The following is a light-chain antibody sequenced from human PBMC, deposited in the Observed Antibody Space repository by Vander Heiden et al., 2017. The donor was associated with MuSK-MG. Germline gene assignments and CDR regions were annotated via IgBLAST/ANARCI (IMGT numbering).Light chain of an antibody. CDR1: QSVSSSY. CDR2: DAS. V-gene: IGKV3D-20*01. J-gene: IGKJ5*01. Sequence: ELVLTQSPATLSLSPGEGATLSCGASQSVSSSYLAWDQQKPGLAPRLLSYDASSRATGIPDRFSGSGSGTDFTLTISRLEPEDFAVYYCQQYGSSPPVTFGQGTRLEIK. CDR3: QQYGSSPPVT.